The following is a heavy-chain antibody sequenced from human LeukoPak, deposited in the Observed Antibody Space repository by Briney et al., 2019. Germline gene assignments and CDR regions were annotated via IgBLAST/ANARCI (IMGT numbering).Heavy chain of an antibody. CDR2: ISGSCGNT. Sequence: PGGTLRLSCAASGFTFSSYAMTWVRQAPGKGLEWVSTISGSCGNTYYADSVKGRFTISRDNSKSTLYLQMNSLRAEDTAVYYCAKDQVTIIVVAPMIWGQGTLVTVSS. CDR3: AKDQVTIIVVAPMI. D-gene: IGHD3-22*01. CDR1: GFTFSSYA. J-gene: IGHJ4*02. V-gene: IGHV3-23*01.